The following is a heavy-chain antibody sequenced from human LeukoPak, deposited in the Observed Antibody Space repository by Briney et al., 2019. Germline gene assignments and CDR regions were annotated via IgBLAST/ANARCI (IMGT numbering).Heavy chain of an antibody. D-gene: IGHD5-18*01. CDR1: GGSFSGYY. J-gene: IGHJ4*02. CDR2: INHSGST. V-gene: IGHV4-34*01. CDR3: ARGRYSYGGLDY. Sequence: SETLSLTCAVYGGSFSGYYWIWIRQPPGKGLEWIGEINHSGSTNYNPSLKSRVTISVDTSKNQFSLKLSSVTAADTAVYYCARGRYSYGGLDYWGQGILVTVSS.